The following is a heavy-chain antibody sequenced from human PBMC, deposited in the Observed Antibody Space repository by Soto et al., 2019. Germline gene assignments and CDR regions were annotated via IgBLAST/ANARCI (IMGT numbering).Heavy chain of an antibody. CDR3: SRGGNCSSISCPLYYYDGLDV. V-gene: IGHV4-34*01. Sequence: QVQLQQWGAGLLKPSETLSLICAVYGGSFSGYHWSWIRQPPGKGLEWIGEIYHSGSTNYNPSLKSRVTISVDTSKKQLSLKLTSVTAADTAVYYWSRGGNCSSISCPLYYYDGLDVWGQGTTVTVSS. D-gene: IGHD2-2*01. J-gene: IGHJ6*02. CDR2: IYHSGST. CDR1: GGSFSGYH.